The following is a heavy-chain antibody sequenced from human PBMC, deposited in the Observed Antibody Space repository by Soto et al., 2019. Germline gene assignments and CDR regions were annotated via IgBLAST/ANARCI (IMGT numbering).Heavy chain of an antibody. CDR2: ISQRGST. CDR1: GGYFSGYY. D-gene: IGHD5-12*01. CDR3: ARQDPRPRSMTGQRGYYYYMDV. Sequence: QVQLQQWGAGLLKPSETLSLTCAVYGGYFSGYYWSWIRQPPVKGLEWIGEISQRGSTNYNPSLRSRVIISVDTSENQFSLKLSSVTAADTAVYYCARQDPRPRSMTGQRGYYYYMDVWGQGTTVTVSS. V-gene: IGHV4-34*01. J-gene: IGHJ6*03.